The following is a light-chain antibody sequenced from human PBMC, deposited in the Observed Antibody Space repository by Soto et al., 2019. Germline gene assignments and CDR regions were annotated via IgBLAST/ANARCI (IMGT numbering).Light chain of an antibody. V-gene: IGKV3-20*01. Sequence: EIVLTQSPGTLSLSPGERATLSCRASQSVSSNYLAWYQQKPGQAPRLLMYGASSRATGIPDRFSGSGSGTDFILTISRLEPEDFAVYYCQQHGSSPYTFGQGTKLEIK. J-gene: IGKJ2*01. CDR1: QSVSSNY. CDR3: QQHGSSPYT. CDR2: GAS.